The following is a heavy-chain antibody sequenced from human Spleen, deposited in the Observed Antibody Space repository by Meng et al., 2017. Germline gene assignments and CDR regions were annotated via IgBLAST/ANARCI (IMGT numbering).Heavy chain of an antibody. D-gene: IGHD4-17*01. Sequence: SETLSLTCTVSGGSISSGDYYWSWIRQHPGKGREWIGYIYYSGSTYYNPSLKSRLTISVDTSKNQFSLKRSSVTAADTAVYYCARADGDYMYYLDYGGQGTLVTVSS. J-gene: IGHJ4*02. CDR3: ARADGDYMYYLDY. CDR1: GGSISSGDYY. V-gene: IGHV4-31*03. CDR2: IYYSGST.